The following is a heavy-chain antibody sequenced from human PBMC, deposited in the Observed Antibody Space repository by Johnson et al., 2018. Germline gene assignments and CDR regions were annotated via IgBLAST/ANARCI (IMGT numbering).Heavy chain of an antibody. Sequence: VQLVETGGGVVQPGRSLRLSCAASGFSFSSYVMHWVRQAPGEGLEWVANIWSDGGNINYGDAVKGRFTISRDNSKNKRYLEMTSLRVEDTAVDYCASELGAGPTALCFDFWGRGTMVTVSS. V-gene: IGHV3-33*01. CDR1: GFSFSSYV. J-gene: IGHJ3*01. CDR3: ASELGAGPTALCFDF. CDR2: IWSDGGNI. D-gene: IGHD2-21*02.